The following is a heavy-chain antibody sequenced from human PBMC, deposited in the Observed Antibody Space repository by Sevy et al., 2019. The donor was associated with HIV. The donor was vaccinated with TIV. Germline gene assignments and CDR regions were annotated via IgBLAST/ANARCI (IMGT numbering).Heavy chain of an antibody. D-gene: IGHD2-8*02. CDR1: GFIFSNVW. CDR2: IKTETDGGTI. CDR3: TTWHDSGAIFDY. J-gene: IGHJ4*02. Sequence: GGSLRLSCTASGFIFSNVWMSWVRQAPGKGLEWVGRIKTETDGGTIDYAAPVKDRFTISRDDSKNMLYLEMNTLKTEDTAVYFCTTWHDSGAIFDYWGQGTLVTVSS. V-gene: IGHV3-15*01.